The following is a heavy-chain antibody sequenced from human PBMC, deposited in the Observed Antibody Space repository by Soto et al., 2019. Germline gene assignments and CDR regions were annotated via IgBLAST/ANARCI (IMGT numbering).Heavy chain of an antibody. CDR2: INAGNGNT. V-gene: IGHV1-3*05. D-gene: IGHD3-10*01. Sequence: QVQLVQSGAEEKKPGASVKVSCKASGYTFTSYAMHWVRQAPGQRLEWMGWINAGNGNTKYSQKFQGRVTITRDTSASTAYMELSSLRSEDTAVYYCARDLLWFGESQYYYGMDVWGQGTTVTVSS. J-gene: IGHJ6*02. CDR3: ARDLLWFGESQYYYGMDV. CDR1: GYTFTSYA.